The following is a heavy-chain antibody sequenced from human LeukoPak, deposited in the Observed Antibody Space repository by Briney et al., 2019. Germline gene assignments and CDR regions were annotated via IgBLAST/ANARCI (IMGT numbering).Heavy chain of an antibody. J-gene: IGHJ4*02. CDR1: GFTFTGYY. Sequence: ASVKVSCKASGFTFTGYYMHWVRQAPGQGLEWMGWISAYNGNTNYAQKLQGRVTMTTDTSTSTAYMELRSLRSDDTAVYYCARDGYGVAFDYWGQGTLVTVSS. D-gene: IGHD4-17*01. CDR3: ARDGYGVAFDY. CDR2: ISAYNGNT. V-gene: IGHV1-18*04.